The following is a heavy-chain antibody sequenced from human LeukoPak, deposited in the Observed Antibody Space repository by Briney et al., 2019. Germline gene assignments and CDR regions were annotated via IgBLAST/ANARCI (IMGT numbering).Heavy chain of an antibody. J-gene: IGHJ6*03. CDR1: GYTFTGYY. Sequence: GASVKVSCKAAGYTFTGYYMFWVRQAPGQGLEWRGRINPNSGGTNYAQKFQGRVTMTRNTAISTAYMELSSLRSEDTVVYYCARGPTYYDFWSGYWRRYMDVWGKGTTVTVSS. V-gene: IGHV1-2*05. CDR2: INPNSGGT. D-gene: IGHD3-3*01. CDR3: ARGPTYYDFWSGYWRRYMDV.